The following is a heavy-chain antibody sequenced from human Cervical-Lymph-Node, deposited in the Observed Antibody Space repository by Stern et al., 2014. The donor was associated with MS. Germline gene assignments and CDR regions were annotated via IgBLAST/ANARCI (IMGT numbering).Heavy chain of an antibody. V-gene: IGHV1-2*02. D-gene: IGHD6-6*01. Sequence: VQLVESGAEVEKPGASVKVSCKASGYIFTDYYLHWVRQAPGQGLEWMGRINPTRGGTSYAQSFQGRVPLTRDTSITTAYMDLSRLTSDDTAVYYCTRALRIADRPSPGGHWFDPWGQGTLVIVSS. CDR1: GYIFTDYY. J-gene: IGHJ5*02. CDR3: TRALRIADRPSPGGHWFDP. CDR2: INPTRGGT.